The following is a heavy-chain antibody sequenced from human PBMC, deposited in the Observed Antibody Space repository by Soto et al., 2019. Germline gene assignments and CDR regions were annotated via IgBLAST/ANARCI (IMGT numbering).Heavy chain of an antibody. V-gene: IGHV1-69*13. CDR1: GGTFSSYA. D-gene: IGHD1-20*01. CDR3: ARVGDSRLTGTTSFDY. CDR2: IIPIFGTA. Sequence: ASVKVSCKASGGTFSSYAISWVRQAPGQGLEWMGGIIPIFGTANYAQKFQGRVTITADESTSTAYMELSSLRSEDTAVYYCARVGDSRLTGTTSFDYWGQGTLVTVSS. J-gene: IGHJ4*02.